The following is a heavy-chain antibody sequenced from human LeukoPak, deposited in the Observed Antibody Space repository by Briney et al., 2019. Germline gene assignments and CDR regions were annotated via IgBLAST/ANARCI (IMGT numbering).Heavy chain of an antibody. CDR1: GFTFGDYA. J-gene: IGHJ4*02. CDR3: TRSARRSGVVVPAAIRPLSGGDY. CDR2: IRSKAYGGTT. D-gene: IGHD2-2*02. Sequence: GGSLRLSCTASGFTFGDYAMSWVRQAPGKGLEWVGFIRSKAYGGTTEYAASVKGRFTISRDDSKSIAYLQMNSLKTEDTAVYYCTRSARRSGVVVPAAIRPLSGGDYWGQGTLVTVSS. V-gene: IGHV3-49*04.